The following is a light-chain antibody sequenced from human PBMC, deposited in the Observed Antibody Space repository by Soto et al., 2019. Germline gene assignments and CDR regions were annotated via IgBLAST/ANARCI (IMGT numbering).Light chain of an antibody. CDR3: QHTTDFT. CDR1: SSKW. J-gene: IGKJ2*01. CDR2: DVS. V-gene: IGKV1-5*01. Sequence: VGDTVTMTCRSSSKWLAWYQKKPGKAPKLLIYDVSNLERGVPPRFSGSTSGAESTLTITGLQPDDLGTYYCQHTTDFTFGQGTKVDIK.